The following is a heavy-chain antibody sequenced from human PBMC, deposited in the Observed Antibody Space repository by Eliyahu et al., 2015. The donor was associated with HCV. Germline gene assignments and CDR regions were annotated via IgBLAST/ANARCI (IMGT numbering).Heavy chain of an antibody. CDR2: IWYDGSNK. CDR3: ARGAVTMIVGYGMDV. CDR1: GFTFXSYG. Sequence: QVQLVESGGGVVQPGRSLRLSCAXSGFTFXSYGMHWVRQAPGKGLGWVAVIWYDGSNKYYADSVKGRFTISRDNSKNTLYLQMNSLRAEDTAVYYCARGAVTMIVGYGMDVWGQGTTVTVSS. D-gene: IGHD3-22*01. V-gene: IGHV3-33*01. J-gene: IGHJ6*02.